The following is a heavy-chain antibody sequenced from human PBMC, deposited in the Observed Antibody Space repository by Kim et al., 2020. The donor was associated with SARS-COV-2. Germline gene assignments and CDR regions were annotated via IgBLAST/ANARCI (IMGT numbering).Heavy chain of an antibody. V-gene: IGHV3-30*02. J-gene: IGHJ6*02. CDR3: AKDIDHSSVYYYGMDV. Sequence: VKGRFTISRDNSKNTLYLQMNSLRAEDTAVYYCAKDIDHSSVYYYGMDVWGQGTTVTVSS. D-gene: IGHD5-18*01.